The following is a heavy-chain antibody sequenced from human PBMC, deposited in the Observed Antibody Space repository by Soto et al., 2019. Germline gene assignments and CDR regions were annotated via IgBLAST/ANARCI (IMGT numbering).Heavy chain of an antibody. CDR2: INVDGSTI. V-gene: IGHV3-74*01. CDR3: TSKPKC. Sequence: EVQVVESGGGLVQPGGSLRLSCAASGFALSSTWMHWVRQPPGKGLVWVSRINVDGSTINYADSVRGRFTISRDTAKSTVYLQMNSLRAEDTAVYDCTSKPKCWGQGVLVTVSA. CDR1: GFALSSTW. J-gene: IGHJ4*02.